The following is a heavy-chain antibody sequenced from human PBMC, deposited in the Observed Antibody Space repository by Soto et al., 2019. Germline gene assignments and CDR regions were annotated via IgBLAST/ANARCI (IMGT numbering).Heavy chain of an antibody. CDR2: IYYSGST. CDR1: GGSIISCDYY. V-gene: IGHV4-31*03. J-gene: IGHJ5*02. D-gene: IGHD3-3*01. CDR3: ARWWSGSRQGIDP. Sequence: SETLSLTCTVSGGSIISCDYYWSWIRQHPGKGLEWIGYIYYSGSTYYNPSLKSRVTISVDTSKNQFSLKLSSVTAADTAVYYCARWWSGSRQGIDPWGQGTLVSVSS.